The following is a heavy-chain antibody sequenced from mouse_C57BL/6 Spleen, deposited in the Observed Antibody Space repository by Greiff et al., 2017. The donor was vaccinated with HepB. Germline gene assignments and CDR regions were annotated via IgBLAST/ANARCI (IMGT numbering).Heavy chain of an antibody. CDR2: IYPGDGDT. CDR3: AREELRRGYFDY. J-gene: IGHJ2*01. CDR1: GYAFSSYW. V-gene: IGHV1-80*01. Sequence: QVQLQQSGAELVKPGASVKISCKASGYAFSSYWMNWVKQRPGKGLEWIGQIYPGDGDTNYNGKFKGKATLTADKSSSTAYMQLSSLTSEDSAVYFCAREELRRGYFDYWGQGTTLTVSS. D-gene: IGHD2-4*01.